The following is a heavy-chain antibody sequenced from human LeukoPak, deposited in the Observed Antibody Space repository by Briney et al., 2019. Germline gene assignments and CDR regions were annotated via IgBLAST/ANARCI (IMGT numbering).Heavy chain of an antibody. CDR2: SNAGNGNT. D-gene: IGHD1/OR15-1a*01. CDR3: ARGEHTDAFDI. J-gene: IGHJ3*02. CDR1: VYTFTSYA. V-gene: IGHV1-3*02. Sequence: ASVKVSCKVSVYTFTSYAMHWVRQAPGQRLEWMGWSNAGNGNTKYSQEFQGRVTITRDTYASTASIELSSLRSEDMAVSYCARGEHTDAFDIWGQGTMVTVSS.